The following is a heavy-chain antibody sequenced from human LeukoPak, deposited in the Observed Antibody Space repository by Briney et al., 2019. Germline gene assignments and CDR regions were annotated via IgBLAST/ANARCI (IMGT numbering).Heavy chain of an antibody. CDR3: ARDLSASERAMDV. CDR2: ILSGGNNI. V-gene: IGHV3-11*01. D-gene: IGHD3-3*01. CDR1: GFTFSDHH. Sequence: GGSLRLSCAASGFTFSDHHMAWIRQAPGKGLEWISYILSGGNNIYSADSVKGRFTISRDNAKNSMYLQMNSLRGEDTAVYYCARDLSASERAMDVWGQGTTVTVSS. J-gene: IGHJ6*02.